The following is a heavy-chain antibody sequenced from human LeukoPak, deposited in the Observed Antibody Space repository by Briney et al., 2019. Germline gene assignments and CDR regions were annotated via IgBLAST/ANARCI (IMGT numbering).Heavy chain of an antibody. V-gene: IGHV1-8*03. Sequence: ASVKVSCKASGYTFTSYDINWVRQATGQGLEWMGWMNPNSGNTGYAQKFQGRVTITRNTSISTAYMELSSLRAEDTAIYYCARVGRGYSFKVYYFDYWGQGTLVTVSS. CDR3: ARVGRGYSFKVYYFDY. CDR2: MNPNSGNT. J-gene: IGHJ4*02. D-gene: IGHD5-18*01. CDR1: GYTFTSYD.